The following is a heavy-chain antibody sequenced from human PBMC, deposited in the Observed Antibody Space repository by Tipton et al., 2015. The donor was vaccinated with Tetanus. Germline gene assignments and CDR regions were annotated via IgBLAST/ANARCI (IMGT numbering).Heavy chain of an antibody. D-gene: IGHD4-17*01. CDR3: ASSTVTR. J-gene: IGHJ4*02. CDR2: ILWNSARI. V-gene: IGHV3-9*01. CDR1: GSTFDEHA. Sequence: QLVQSGGGLVQPGRSLRLSCAVSGSTFDEHAMHWVRQAPGKGLEWVSGILWNSARIDYADSVRGRFTISRDNGKNLLYLQMSRLRREDTAVYYCASSTVTRWGPGTLVTVSS.